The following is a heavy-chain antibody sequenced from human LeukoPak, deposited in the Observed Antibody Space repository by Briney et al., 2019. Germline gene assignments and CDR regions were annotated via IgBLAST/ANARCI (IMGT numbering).Heavy chain of an antibody. Sequence: GASVTVSCKASGYTFTSYDINWVRQATGQGLEWMGWMNPNSGNTGYAQKFQGRVTMTRNTSISTAYMELSSLRSEDTAVYYCARGAGYSGYDSLDYWGQGTLVTVSS. J-gene: IGHJ4*02. CDR2: MNPNSGNT. CDR3: ARGAGYSGYDSLDY. D-gene: IGHD5-12*01. CDR1: GYTFTSYD. V-gene: IGHV1-8*01.